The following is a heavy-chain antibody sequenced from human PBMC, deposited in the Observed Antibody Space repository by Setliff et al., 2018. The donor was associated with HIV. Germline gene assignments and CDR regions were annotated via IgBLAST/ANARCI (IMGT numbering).Heavy chain of an antibody. V-gene: IGHV1-2*02. J-gene: IGHJ4*02. Sequence: RASVKVSCKASGYIFTGYHMHWVRQAPGRGLEWMGWIHPDSGVANYTLRVEGRVTMTRDKSISTAYMEVSRLRSDDTAVYYCATLDYWGQGTLVTVSS. CDR2: IHPDSGVA. CDR1: GYIFTGYH. CDR3: ATLDY.